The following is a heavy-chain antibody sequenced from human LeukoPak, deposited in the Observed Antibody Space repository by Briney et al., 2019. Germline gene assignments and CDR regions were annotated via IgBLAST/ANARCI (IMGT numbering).Heavy chain of an antibody. CDR3: ARGPELERFDY. D-gene: IGHD1-1*01. J-gene: IGHJ4*02. V-gene: IGHV1-69*05. CDR1: GGTFNTYT. CDR2: IIPIFGTA. Sequence: ASVKVPCKASGGTFNTYTITWVRQAPGQGLEWMGGIIPIFGTANYAQKFQGRVTITTDESTSTAYMELSSLRSDDTAVYYCARGPELERFDYWGQGTLVTVSS.